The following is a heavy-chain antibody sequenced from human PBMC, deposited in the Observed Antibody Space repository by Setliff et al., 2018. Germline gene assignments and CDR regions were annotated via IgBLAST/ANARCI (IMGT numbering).Heavy chain of an antibody. CDR3: ARRADYSRSWSYYFDC. D-gene: IGHD6-13*01. J-gene: IGHJ4*02. Sequence: PSETLSLTCTVSGGSLTGTSNYWAWIRQPPGKGLEWIGSVFYTEGTHYNESLESRLAISLDTSNDQFSLNLNSVTAADTAVYFCARRADYSRSWSYYFDCWGQGTLVTVSS. V-gene: IGHV4-39*01. CDR1: GGSLTGTSNY. CDR2: VFYTEGT.